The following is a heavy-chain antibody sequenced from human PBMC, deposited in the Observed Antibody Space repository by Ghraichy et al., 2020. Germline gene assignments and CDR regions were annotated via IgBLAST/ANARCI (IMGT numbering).Heavy chain of an antibody. Sequence: SETLSLTCAVYGGSFSGYYWSWIRQPPGKGLEWIGEINHSGSTNYNPSLKSRVTISVDTSKNQFSLKLSSVTAADTAVYYCAREIGYSSSWQPLGYWGQGTLVTVSS. D-gene: IGHD6-13*01. CDR2: INHSGST. CDR1: GGSFSGYY. V-gene: IGHV4-34*01. J-gene: IGHJ4*02. CDR3: AREIGYSSSWQPLGY.